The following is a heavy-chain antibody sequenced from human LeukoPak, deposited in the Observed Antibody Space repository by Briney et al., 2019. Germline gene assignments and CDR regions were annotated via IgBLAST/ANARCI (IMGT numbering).Heavy chain of an antibody. Sequence: GSLRLSCAASGFTVSSNYMSWVRQAPGKGLEWVSVIYSGGSTYYADSVKGRFTISRDNSKNTLYLQMNSLRAEDTAVYYCARLTYGSGSYYGMDVWGQGTTVTVSS. CDR1: GFTVSSNY. CDR3: ARLTYGSGSYYGMDV. CDR2: IYSGGST. J-gene: IGHJ6*02. D-gene: IGHD3-10*01. V-gene: IGHV3-66*01.